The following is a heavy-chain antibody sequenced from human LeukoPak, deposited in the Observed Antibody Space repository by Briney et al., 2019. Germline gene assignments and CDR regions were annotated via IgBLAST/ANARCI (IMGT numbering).Heavy chain of an antibody. Sequence: GGSLRLSCAASGFTFSSYGMHWVRQAPGKGLEWVSAISGSGGSTYYADSVKGRFTISRDNSKNTLYLQMNSLRAEDTAVYYCAKDCRITMVRGVISTDAFDIWGQGTMVTVSS. CDR2: ISGSGGST. V-gene: IGHV3-23*01. D-gene: IGHD3-10*01. J-gene: IGHJ3*02. CDR3: AKDCRITMVRGVISTDAFDI. CDR1: GFTFSSYG.